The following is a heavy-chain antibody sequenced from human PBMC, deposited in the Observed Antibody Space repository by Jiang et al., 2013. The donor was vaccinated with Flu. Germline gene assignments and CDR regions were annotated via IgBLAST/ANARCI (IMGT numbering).Heavy chain of an antibody. CDR1: GFTFSSYA. CDR2: ISYDGSNK. CDR3: ARARGYSYGYAASYFDY. J-gene: IGHJ4*02. V-gene: IGHV3-30*04. D-gene: IGHD5-18*01. Sequence: LLESGGGLVQPGRSLRLSCAASGFTFSSYAMHWVRQAPGKGLEWVAVISYDGSNKYYADSVKGRFTISRDNSKNTLYLQMNSLRAEDTAVYYCARARGYSYGYAASYFDYWGQGTLVTVSS.